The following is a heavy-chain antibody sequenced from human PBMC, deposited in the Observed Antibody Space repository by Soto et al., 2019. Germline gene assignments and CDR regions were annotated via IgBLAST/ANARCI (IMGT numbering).Heavy chain of an antibody. CDR3: ASRGRTYYYDPYYFDY. CDR2: INPNSGGT. CDR1: GYTFTGYY. V-gene: IGHV1-2*02. D-gene: IGHD3-22*01. J-gene: IGHJ4*02. Sequence: ASVKVSCKASGYTFTGYYMHWVRQAPGQGLEWMGWINPNSGGTNYAQKFQGRVTMTRDTSISTAYMELSRLRSDDTAVYHCASRGRTYYYDPYYFDYWGQGTLVTVSS.